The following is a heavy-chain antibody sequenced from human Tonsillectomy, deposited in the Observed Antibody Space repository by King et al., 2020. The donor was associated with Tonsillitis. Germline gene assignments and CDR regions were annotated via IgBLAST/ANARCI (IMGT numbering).Heavy chain of an antibody. D-gene: IGHD6-19*01. CDR2: NSSSSSYI. J-gene: IGHJ4*02. CDR1: GFTFSSYS. CDR3: AGGGSPGGCYLYY. Sequence: VQLVESGGGLDKPGRSLRLSCAASGFTFSSYSMKWVRQAPGKGLEWVSTNSSSSSYIFYADSVKGRFTISRDNAKNSLYLHMNSLGSEDTAVYYCAGGGSPGGCYLYYWGQGTLVTVSS. V-gene: IGHV3-21*01.